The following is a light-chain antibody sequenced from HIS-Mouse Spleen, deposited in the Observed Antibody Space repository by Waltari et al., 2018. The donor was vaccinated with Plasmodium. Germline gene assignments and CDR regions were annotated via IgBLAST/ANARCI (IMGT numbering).Light chain of an antibody. Sequence: DIVMTQSPDSLAVSLGERATINCKSSQSVLYSSNNKNYLAWYQQKPGQPPKLLIYWASTRESGVPDRFSGSWSGTDFTLTISSLQAEDVAVYYCQQYDSTPYTCGQGTKLEIK. CDR1: QSVLYSSNNKNY. CDR2: WAS. CDR3: QQYDSTPYT. J-gene: IGKJ2*01. V-gene: IGKV4-1*01.